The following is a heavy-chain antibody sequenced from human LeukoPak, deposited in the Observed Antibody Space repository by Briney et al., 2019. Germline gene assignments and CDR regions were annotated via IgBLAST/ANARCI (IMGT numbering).Heavy chain of an antibody. V-gene: IGHV4-39*07. CDR2: IYYRGST. CDR1: GFSLSTSGMC. J-gene: IGHJ6*03. Sequence: SGPTLVNPTQTLTLTCTFSGFSLSTSGMCVSWIRQPPGKGLEWIGSIYYRGSTYYNPSLKSRVTISVDTSKNQFSLKLTSVTAADTAVYYCARDRGYQYYYYMDVWGKGTTVTVSS. CDR3: ARDRGYQYYYYMDV. D-gene: IGHD5-12*01.